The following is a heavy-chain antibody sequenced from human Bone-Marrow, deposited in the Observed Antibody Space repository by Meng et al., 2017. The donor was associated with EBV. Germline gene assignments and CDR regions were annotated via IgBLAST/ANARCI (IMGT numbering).Heavy chain of an antibody. CDR3: ASESGRGYTPDY. D-gene: IGHD3-10*01. CDR2: FLPTLGAP. Sequence: QVKWWQSAAEVKKPGSSVKVSWKTSGGPFRNYAISWVRQAPGQGLEWLGGFLPTLGAPNYAQKFHGRVSITADESTSTHYMDLSSLRSEDTAMYYCASESGRGYTPDYWGQGTLVTVSS. J-gene: IGHJ4*02. CDR1: GGPFRNYA. V-gene: IGHV1-69*01.